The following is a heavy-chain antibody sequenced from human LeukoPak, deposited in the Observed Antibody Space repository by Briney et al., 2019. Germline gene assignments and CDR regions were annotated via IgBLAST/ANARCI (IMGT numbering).Heavy chain of an antibody. CDR2: INAGNGNT. CDR3: ARDRITAPRYCSGGSCYSARYYCYGMDV. J-gene: IGHJ6*02. Sequence: ASVKVSCKASGYTFTSYAMQWVRQAPGQRLEWMGWINAGNGNTKYSQKFQGRVTITRDTSASTAYMELSSLRSEDTAVYYCARDRITAPRYCSGGSCYSARYYCYGMDVWGQGTTVTVSS. D-gene: IGHD2-15*01. CDR1: GYTFTSYA. V-gene: IGHV1-3*01.